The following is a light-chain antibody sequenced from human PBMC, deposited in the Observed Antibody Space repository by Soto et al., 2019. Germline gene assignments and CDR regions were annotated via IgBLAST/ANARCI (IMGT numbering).Light chain of an antibody. CDR3: QAWDSSTL. J-gene: IGLJ2*01. CDR2: QDS. V-gene: IGLV3-1*01. Sequence: SSELTQPPSVSVSPGQTASITCSGDKLGDKYACWYQQKPGQSPVLVIYQDSKRPSGIPERFSGSNSGNTATLTISGTQAMDEADYYCQAWDSSTLFGGGTKVTVL. CDR1: KLGDKY.